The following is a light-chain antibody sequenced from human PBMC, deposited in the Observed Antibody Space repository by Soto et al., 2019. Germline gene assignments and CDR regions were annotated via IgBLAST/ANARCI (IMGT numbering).Light chain of an antibody. V-gene: IGLV2-14*01. CDR2: DVT. Sequence: QPVLSQPASVSGSPGQSITISCTGTSSDVGGFEYVSWYQHQPGKAPKLIIYDVTKRPSGVSNRFSGSKSGNTASLTISGIQAEDEGAYYCGSITRSSTSVFGTGTKLTVL. CDR3: GSITRSSTSV. CDR1: SSDVGGFEY. J-gene: IGLJ1*01.